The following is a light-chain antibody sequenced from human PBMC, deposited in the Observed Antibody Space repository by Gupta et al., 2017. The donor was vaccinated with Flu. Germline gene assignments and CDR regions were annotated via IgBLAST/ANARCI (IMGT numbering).Light chain of an antibody. Sequence: AIQMTQSPSSLSASVGDRVTITCRASQGIRNDLGWYQQKPGKAPKLLIYAASSLQSGVPSRFSGSGSVTDFTLTISSLQPQDFATYYCRQDYNYPRTFGQGTKVEIK. CDR3: RQDYNYPRT. CDR2: AAS. CDR1: QGIRND. J-gene: IGKJ1*01. V-gene: IGKV1-6*01.